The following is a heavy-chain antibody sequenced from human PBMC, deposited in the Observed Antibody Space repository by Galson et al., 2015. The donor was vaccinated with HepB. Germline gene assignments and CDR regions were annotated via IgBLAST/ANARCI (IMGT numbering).Heavy chain of an antibody. J-gene: IGHJ4*02. Sequence: SETLSLTCTVSGGSVSSGSYYWSWIRQPPGKGLEWIGYIYYSGSTNYNPSLKSRVTISVDTSKNQFSLKLSPVTAADTAIYYCARHVDVITPRTFDHWGQGTLVTVSS. CDR1: GGSVSSGSYY. V-gene: IGHV4-61*01. CDR3: ARHVDVITPRTFDH. D-gene: IGHD3-22*01. CDR2: IYYSGST.